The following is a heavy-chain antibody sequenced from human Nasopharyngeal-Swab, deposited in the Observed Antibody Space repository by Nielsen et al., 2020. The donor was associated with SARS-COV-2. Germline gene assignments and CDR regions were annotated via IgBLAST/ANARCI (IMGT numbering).Heavy chain of an antibody. D-gene: IGHD6-19*01. CDR2: IDPSDSYT. V-gene: IGHV5-10-1*01. Sequence: GGTLRLSCKGSGYSFTSYWISWVRQMPGKGLEWMGRIDPSDSYTNYSPSFQGHVTISADKSISTAYLQWSSLKASDTAMYYCARPSSGWYGAFDIWGQGTMVTVSS. CDR3: ARPSSGWYGAFDI. J-gene: IGHJ3*02. CDR1: GYSFTSYW.